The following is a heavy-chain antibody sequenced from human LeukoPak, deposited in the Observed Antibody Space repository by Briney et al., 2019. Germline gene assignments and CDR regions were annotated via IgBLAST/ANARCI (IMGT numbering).Heavy chain of an antibody. CDR1: GYTLTELS. CDR3: ATISNLYDSSGLFDY. D-gene: IGHD3-22*01. Sequence: ASVKVSCKVSGYTLTELSMHWVRQAPGKGLEWMGGFDPEDGETIYAQKFQGGVTMTEDTSTDTAYMELSSLRSEDTAVYYCATISNLYDSSGLFDYWGQGTLVTVSS. V-gene: IGHV1-24*01. CDR2: FDPEDGET. J-gene: IGHJ4*02.